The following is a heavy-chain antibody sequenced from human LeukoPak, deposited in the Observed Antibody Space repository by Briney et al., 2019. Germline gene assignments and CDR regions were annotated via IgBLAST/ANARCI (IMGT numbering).Heavy chain of an antibody. CDR1: GGTFSSYA. D-gene: IGHD3-10*01. J-gene: IGHJ6*03. CDR3: AGGYYYGSGSFGFSANYYYYYMDV. V-gene: IGHV1-69*13. CDR2: IIPIFGTA. Sequence: SVKVSCKASGGTFSSYAISWVRQAPGQGLEWMGGIIPIFGTANYAQKFQGRVTITADESTSTAYMELSSLRSEDTAVYYCAGGYYYGSGSFGFSANYYYYYMDVWGKGTTVTISS.